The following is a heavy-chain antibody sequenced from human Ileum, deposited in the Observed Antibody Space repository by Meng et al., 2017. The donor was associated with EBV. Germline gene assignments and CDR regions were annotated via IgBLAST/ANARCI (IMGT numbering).Heavy chain of an antibody. CDR3: ARVGQWLPIDY. CDR2: IYHSGST. D-gene: IGHD6-19*01. Sequence: HMTDSGPGPVYPWGTLSLTCAVSGGSISSSNWWSWVRQPPGKGLEWIGEIYHSGSTNYNPSLKSRVTISVDKSKNQFSLNLSSVTAADTAVYYCARVGQWLPIDYWGQGTLVTVSS. J-gene: IGHJ4*02. CDR1: GGSISSSNW. V-gene: IGHV4-4*02.